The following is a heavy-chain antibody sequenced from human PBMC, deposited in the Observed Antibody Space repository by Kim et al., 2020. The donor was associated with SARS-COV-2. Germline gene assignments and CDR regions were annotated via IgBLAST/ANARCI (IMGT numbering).Heavy chain of an antibody. Sequence: GGSLRLSCTASGFTFSNSGMAWVRQAPGKGKEWVSAIGVGGSTFYPDSVRGRFIISRDNSENTLYLQMNSLRAEDTAIYYFAKELVCSGWGRDNKYWGQG. CDR3: AKELVCSGWGRDNKY. CDR1: GFTFSNSG. J-gene: IGHJ4*02. CDR2: IGVGGST. V-gene: IGHV3-23*01. D-gene: IGHD6-25*01.